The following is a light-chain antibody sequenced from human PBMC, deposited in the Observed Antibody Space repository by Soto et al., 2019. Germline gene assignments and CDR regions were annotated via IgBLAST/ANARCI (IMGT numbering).Light chain of an antibody. CDR3: GTWDSSLNAGQV. CDR2: ETN. V-gene: IGLV1-51*02. J-gene: IGLJ3*02. CDR1: SSNIGNNY. Sequence: QSVLTQPPAVSAAPVQKVTISCSGLSSNIGNNYVSWYQQFPGPAPKLLIYETNERPSGIPDRFAGSKSDTSATLGITGLQNGDEADYYCGTWDSSLNAGQVFVGGTKVTVL.